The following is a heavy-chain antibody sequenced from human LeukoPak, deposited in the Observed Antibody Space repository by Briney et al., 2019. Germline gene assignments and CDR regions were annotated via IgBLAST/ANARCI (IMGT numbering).Heavy chain of an antibody. CDR1: GGSFSGYY. CDR3: ARGFRFPYAFDI. J-gene: IGHJ3*02. CDR2: INHSGST. Sequence: SETLSLTCAVYGGSFSGYYWSWIRQPPGKGLEWIGEINHSGSTNYNPSLKSRVTISVDTSKNQFSLKLSSVTAADTAVYYCARGFRFPYAFDIWGQGTMVTVSS. D-gene: IGHD3-16*01. V-gene: IGHV4-34*01.